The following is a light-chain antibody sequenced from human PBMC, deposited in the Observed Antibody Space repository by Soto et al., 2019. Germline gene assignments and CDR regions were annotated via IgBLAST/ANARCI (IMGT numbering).Light chain of an antibody. CDR1: QSISSW. CDR3: QQYENLPT. V-gene: IGKV1-33*01. J-gene: IGKJ5*01. Sequence: IQMTHSPSTLSASLGDTVTLTCRASQSISSWLAWYQQKPGRAPKLLIYDASNLEAGVPSRFRGSGSGTDFTFTISRLQPEDIATYYCQQYENLPTFGQGTRLEIK. CDR2: DAS.